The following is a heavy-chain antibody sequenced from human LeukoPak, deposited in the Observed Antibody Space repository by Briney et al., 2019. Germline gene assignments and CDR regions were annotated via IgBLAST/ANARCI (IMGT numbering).Heavy chain of an antibody. CDR2: ISGSGGST. CDR3: AKSAYGDYAFDC. CDR1: EFTFRSYG. V-gene: IGHV3-23*01. D-gene: IGHD4-17*01. Sequence: GGSLRLSCEAFEFTFRSYGMSWVRQAPGKGLEWVSAISGSGGSTYYADSVKGRFTISRDNSKNTLYLQMNSLRAEDTAVYYCAKSAYGDYAFDCWGQGTLVTVSS. J-gene: IGHJ4*02.